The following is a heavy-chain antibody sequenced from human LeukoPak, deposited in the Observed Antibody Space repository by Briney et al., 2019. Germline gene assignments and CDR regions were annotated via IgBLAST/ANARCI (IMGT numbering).Heavy chain of an antibody. CDR2: ISAYNGNT. J-gene: IGHJ4*02. CDR1: GYTFTSYG. CDR3: ARSSPYVWGSYRPKNYFDY. D-gene: IGHD3-16*02. V-gene: IGHV1-18*01. Sequence: GASVKVSCKASGYTFTSYGISWVRQAPGQGLEWMGWISAYNGNTNYAQKLQGRVTMTTDTSTSTAYMELRSLRSDDTAVYYCARSSPYVWGSYRPKNYFDYWGQGTLVTVSS.